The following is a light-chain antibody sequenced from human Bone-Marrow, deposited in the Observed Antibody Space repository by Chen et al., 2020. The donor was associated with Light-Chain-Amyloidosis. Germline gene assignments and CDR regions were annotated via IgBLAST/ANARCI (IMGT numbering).Light chain of an antibody. Sequence: DIVMTQSPTSLAVSLGERATINCRSSQRVLHSSNNKNYLAWYQQKPGQPPKLLIYWASTRESGVPDRFSASGSGTDFTLTISSLQAEDVAVYHCQQYYGTPTFGPGTKVDIK. CDR2: WAS. J-gene: IGKJ3*01. V-gene: IGKV4-1*01. CDR3: QQYYGTPT. CDR1: QRVLHSSNNKNY.